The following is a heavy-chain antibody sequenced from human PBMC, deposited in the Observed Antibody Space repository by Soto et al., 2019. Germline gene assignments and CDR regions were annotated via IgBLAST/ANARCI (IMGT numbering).Heavy chain of an antibody. D-gene: IGHD3-10*01. Sequence: PSETLSLTCGVSGGSIRNYFWSWIRQPPGKSLEWIGYIYYDGTTKYRPSLESRVTMSVDTSQNQFSLHLTSVTAADTAVYFCARGGGSFGPYYYYAMDVWGQGTTVTVS. J-gene: IGHJ6*02. CDR1: GGSIRNYF. CDR2: IYYDGTT. CDR3: ARGGGSFGPYYYYAMDV. V-gene: IGHV4-59*13.